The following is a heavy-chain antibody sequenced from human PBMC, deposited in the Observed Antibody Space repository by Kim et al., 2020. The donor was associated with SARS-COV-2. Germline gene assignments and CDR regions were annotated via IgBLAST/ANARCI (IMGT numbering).Heavy chain of an antibody. D-gene: IGHD3-10*01. CDR3: ARDLSLSSALPYYGNAFDI. V-gene: IGHV1-69*13. CDR1: GGTFSSYA. J-gene: IGHJ3*02. CDR2: IIPIFGTA. Sequence: SVKVSCKASGGTFSSYAISWVRQAPGQGLEWMGGIIPIFGTANYAQKFQGRVTITADESTSTAYMELSSLRSEDTAVYYCARDLSLSSALPYYGNAFDIWGQGTMVTVSS.